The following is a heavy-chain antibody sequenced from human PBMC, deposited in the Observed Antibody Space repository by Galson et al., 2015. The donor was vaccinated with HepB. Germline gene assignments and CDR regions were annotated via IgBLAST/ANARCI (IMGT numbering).Heavy chain of an antibody. D-gene: IGHD6-13*01. Sequence: SLRLSCAASGFTFTTYNMNWVRQAPGKGLEWVSSISGNSASIFYADSLRGRFVVSRDNAKNSLSLQMNSLRGEDTAVYYCARAGSNAWDWFFDLWGRGTLVTVSS. V-gene: IGHV3-21*01. J-gene: IGHJ2*01. CDR1: GFTFTTYN. CDR2: ISGNSASI. CDR3: ARAGSNAWDWFFDL.